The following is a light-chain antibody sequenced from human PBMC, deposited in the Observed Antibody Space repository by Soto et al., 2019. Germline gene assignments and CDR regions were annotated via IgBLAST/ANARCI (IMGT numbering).Light chain of an antibody. Sequence: DIQMTQSPSTLSASVGDRVTITCRASQTINNWLAWYQQKPGKAPKLLIYKAYSLESGVQSRFSGSGSGTEFTLTIRSLQPDDFATYYCKQYNNYLRTFGQGTRLEIK. CDR2: KAY. J-gene: IGKJ5*01. V-gene: IGKV1-5*03. CDR1: QTINNW. CDR3: KQYNNYLRT.